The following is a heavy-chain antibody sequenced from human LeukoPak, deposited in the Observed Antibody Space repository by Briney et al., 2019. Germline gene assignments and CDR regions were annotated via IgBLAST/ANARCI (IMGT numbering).Heavy chain of an antibody. D-gene: IGHD3-10*01. CDR2: IRYDGSNK. V-gene: IGHV3-30*02. J-gene: IGHJ6*03. CDR3: AKRAKRITMIRGVKDDYYYYYMDV. CDR1: GFTFSSYG. Sequence: GGSLRLPCAASGFTFSSYGMHWVRQAPGKGLERVAFIRYDGSNKYYADSVKGRFTISRDNSKNTLYLQMNSLRAEDTAVYYCAKRAKRITMIRGVKDDYYYYYMDVWGKGTTVTVSS.